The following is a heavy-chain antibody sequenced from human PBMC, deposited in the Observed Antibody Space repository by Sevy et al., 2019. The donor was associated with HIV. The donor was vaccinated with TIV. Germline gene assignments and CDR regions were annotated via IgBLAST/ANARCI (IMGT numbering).Heavy chain of an antibody. CDR3: ARDREYYYDSSGYTDY. Sequence: ASVKVSCKASGYTFTSYGISWVRQAPGQGLEWMGWISAYNGNTNYAQKLQGRVTMTTDTSTSTAYMELRSLRSDDTAAYYCARDREYYYDSSGYTDYWGQGTLVTVSS. J-gene: IGHJ4*02. D-gene: IGHD3-22*01. CDR2: ISAYNGNT. CDR1: GYTFTSYG. V-gene: IGHV1-18*01.